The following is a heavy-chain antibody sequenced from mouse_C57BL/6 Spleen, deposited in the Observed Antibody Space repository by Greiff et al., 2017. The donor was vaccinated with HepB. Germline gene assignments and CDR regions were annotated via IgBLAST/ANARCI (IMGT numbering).Heavy chain of an antibody. CDR1: GYTFTDYY. CDR2: INPNNGGT. Sequence: EVQLQQSGPELVKPGASVKISCKASGYTFTDYYMNWVKQSHGKSLEWIGDINPNNGGTSYNQKFKGKATLTVDKSSSTAYMELRSLTSEDSAVYYCARGPRGSSYRGYFDVWGKGTTVTVSS. CDR3: ARGPRGSSYRGYFDV. J-gene: IGHJ1*03. V-gene: IGHV1-26*01. D-gene: IGHD1-1*01.